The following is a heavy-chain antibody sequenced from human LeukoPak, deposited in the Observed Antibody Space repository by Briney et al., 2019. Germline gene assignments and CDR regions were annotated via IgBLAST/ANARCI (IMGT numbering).Heavy chain of an antibody. J-gene: IGHJ4*02. Sequence: PSETLSLTCTVSRGSISSKTYYWGWIRQSPGKRLEWIGSIFHSGSTNYNPSLKSRLSISVDTSKSQFSLRLTSVTAADTAVYFCARHPPPMYHFDTISYYFDNWGQGTLVTVSS. D-gene: IGHD3-22*01. CDR3: ARHPPPMYHFDTISYYFDN. V-gene: IGHV4-39*01. CDR1: RGSISSKTYY. CDR2: IFHSGST.